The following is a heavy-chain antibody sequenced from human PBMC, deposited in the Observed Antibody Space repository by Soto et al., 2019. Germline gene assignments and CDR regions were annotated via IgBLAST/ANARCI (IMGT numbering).Heavy chain of an antibody. V-gene: IGHV4-59*01. Sequence: PSETLSLTCTVSGDSIRSYYWSWIRQPPGKGLEWIGYISYTGSTHYNPSLKSRVTISADTSKNQFSLKLSSVTTADTALYYCAREGVAAPYYYYGMDAWGQGSTVTVSS. CDR3: AREGVAAPYYYYGMDA. D-gene: IGHD2-15*01. J-gene: IGHJ6*02. CDR2: ISYTGST. CDR1: GDSIRSYY.